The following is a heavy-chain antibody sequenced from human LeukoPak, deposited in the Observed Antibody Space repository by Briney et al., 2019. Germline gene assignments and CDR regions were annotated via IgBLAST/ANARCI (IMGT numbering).Heavy chain of an antibody. J-gene: IGHJ6*03. Sequence: SETLSLTCAVYGGSFSGYYWSWIRQPPGKGLEWIGEINHSGSTNYNPSLKSRVTISVDTSKNQFSLKLSSVTAADTAVYYCARGPQQLGLYYYYYMDVWGKGTTVTVSS. CDR3: ARGPQQLGLYYYYYMDV. CDR2: INHSGST. CDR1: GGSFSGYY. D-gene: IGHD6-13*01. V-gene: IGHV4-34*01.